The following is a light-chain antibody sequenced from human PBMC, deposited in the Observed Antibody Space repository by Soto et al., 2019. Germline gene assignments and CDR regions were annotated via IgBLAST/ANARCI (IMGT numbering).Light chain of an antibody. CDR2: WAS. Sequence: DIVMTQSPDSLAVSLGERATINCKSSQSLFYSSNKKNYLAWYQQKPGQPPKLLIYWASTRESGVPDRFTGSGSGTDFTLTISSLQAEDVAVYFCQQYYTSRTFGQGTRVEIK. J-gene: IGKJ1*01. V-gene: IGKV4-1*01. CDR1: QSLFYSSNKKNY. CDR3: QQYYTSRT.